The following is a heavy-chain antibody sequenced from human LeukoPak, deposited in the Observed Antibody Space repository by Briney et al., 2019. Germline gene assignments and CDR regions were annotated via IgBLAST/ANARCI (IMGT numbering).Heavy chain of an antibody. CDR3: AKDFPVAGVGNFDY. J-gene: IGHJ4*02. Sequence: GRSLRLSFAASGFIFSSYSMHWVRQAPGKGLEWVAVISYDGSNKYYADSVKGRFTISRDNSKNTLYLQMNSLRAEDTAVYYCAKDFPVAGVGNFDYWGQGTLVTVSS. D-gene: IGHD6-19*01. CDR2: ISYDGSNK. V-gene: IGHV3-30*04. CDR1: GFIFSSYS.